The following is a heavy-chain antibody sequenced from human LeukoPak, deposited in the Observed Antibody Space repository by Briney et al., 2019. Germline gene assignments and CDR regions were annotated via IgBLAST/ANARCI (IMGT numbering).Heavy chain of an antibody. CDR2: ISWNSGSI. Sequence: PGGSLRLSCAASGFTFSSYSMNWVRQAPGKGLEWVSGISWNSGSIGYADSVKGRFTISRDNAKNSLYLQMNSLRAEDTALYYCAKDISTHYDSSGPFDYWGQGTLVTVSS. CDR3: AKDISTHYDSSGPFDY. J-gene: IGHJ4*02. D-gene: IGHD3-22*01. CDR1: GFTFSSYS. V-gene: IGHV3-9*01.